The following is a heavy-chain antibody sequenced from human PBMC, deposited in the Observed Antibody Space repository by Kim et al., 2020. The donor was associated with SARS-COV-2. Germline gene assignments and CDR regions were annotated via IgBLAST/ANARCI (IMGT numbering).Heavy chain of an antibody. V-gene: IGHV6-1*01. CDR3: ATTAASQGVFDY. D-gene: IGHD6-6*01. Sequence: DYAVTVKSRITINPDTSKNQFSLHLNSVTPEDTAVYYCATTAASQGVFDYWGQGTLVTVSS. J-gene: IGHJ4*02.